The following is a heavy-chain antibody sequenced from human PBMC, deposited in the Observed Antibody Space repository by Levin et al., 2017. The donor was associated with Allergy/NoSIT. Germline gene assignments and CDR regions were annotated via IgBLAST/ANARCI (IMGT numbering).Heavy chain of an antibody. V-gene: IGHV3-23*01. J-gene: IGHJ4*02. CDR1: GITFSSYD. CDR3: ANLWRQLWLPSDS. Sequence: GGSLRLSCAASGITFSSYDMSWVRQAPGKGLEWVSGISGSGGSTYYADSGKGRFTISRDNSKNTLYLQMNSLRAEDKAVYYCANLWRQLWLPSDSWGQGTLVTVSS. D-gene: IGHD5-18*01. CDR2: ISGSGGST.